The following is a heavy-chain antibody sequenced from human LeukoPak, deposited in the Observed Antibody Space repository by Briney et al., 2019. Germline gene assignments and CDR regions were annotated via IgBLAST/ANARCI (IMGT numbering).Heavy chain of an antibody. CDR2: ISSSSSYI. J-gene: IGHJ3*02. Sequence: PGGSLRLSCAASGFTFSSYSMNWVRQAPGKGLEWVSSISSSSSYIYYADSVKGRFTISRDNAKNSLYLQMNSLRAEDTAVYYCARDRLVTDDAFDIWGQGTMVTVSS. V-gene: IGHV3-21*01. CDR3: ARDRLVTDDAFDI. D-gene: IGHD2-21*02. CDR1: GFTFSSYS.